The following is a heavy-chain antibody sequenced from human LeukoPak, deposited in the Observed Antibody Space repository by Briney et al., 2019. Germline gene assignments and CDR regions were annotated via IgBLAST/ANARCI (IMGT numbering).Heavy chain of an antibody. Sequence: PSETLSLTCTVSGGSISSYYWSWIRQPPGKGLEWIGYIYYSGSTNYNPSLKSRVTISVDTSKNQFSLKLSSVTAADTAVYYCARDSVDTAMATDYWGQGTLVTVSS. D-gene: IGHD5-18*01. J-gene: IGHJ4*02. CDR3: ARDSVDTAMATDY. CDR1: GGSISSYY. CDR2: IYYSGST. V-gene: IGHV4-59*12.